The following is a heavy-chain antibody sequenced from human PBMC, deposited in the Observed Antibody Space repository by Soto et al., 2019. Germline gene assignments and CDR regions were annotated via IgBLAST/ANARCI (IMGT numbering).Heavy chain of an antibody. CDR2: IKEDGSQK. Sequence: EVQLVESGGGLVQPGGSLRLSCAASGFSFSMYWMSWVRQAPGKGLEWVANIKEDGSQKYYVDSVKGRFTISRDNAKNSLYLQMNSLRAEDTAVYYCARHQVDYRVTDYWGEGTLVTVSS. D-gene: IGHD3-16*01. V-gene: IGHV3-7*01. CDR1: GFSFSMYW. J-gene: IGHJ4*02. CDR3: ARHQVDYRVTDY.